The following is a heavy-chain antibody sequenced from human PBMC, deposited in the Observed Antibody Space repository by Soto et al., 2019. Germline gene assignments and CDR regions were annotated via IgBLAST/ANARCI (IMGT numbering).Heavy chain of an antibody. D-gene: IGHD3-16*01. CDR1: GFTFSDYY. CDR3: ARGTSTHNYYYYYYMDV. CDR2: ISSSGSTI. V-gene: IGHV3-11*01. Sequence: PGGSLRLSCAASGFTFSDYYMSWIRQAPWKGLEWVSYISSSGSTIYYADSVKGRFTISRDNAKNSLYLQMNSLRAEDTAVYYCARGTSTHNYYYYYYMDVWGKGTTVTVSS. J-gene: IGHJ6*03.